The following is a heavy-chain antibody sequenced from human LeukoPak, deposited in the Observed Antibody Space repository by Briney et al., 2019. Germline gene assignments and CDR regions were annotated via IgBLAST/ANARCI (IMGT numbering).Heavy chain of an antibody. Sequence: ASVKVSCKASGYTFTSYGISWVRQAPGQGLEWMGWISAYNGNTNYAQKLQGRVTMTTDTSTSTAYMELSRLRSDDTAVYYCARERIFGVSRNYNFDYWGQGTLVTVSS. J-gene: IGHJ4*02. V-gene: IGHV1-18*01. CDR1: GYTFTSYG. D-gene: IGHD3-3*01. CDR3: ARERIFGVSRNYNFDY. CDR2: ISAYNGNT.